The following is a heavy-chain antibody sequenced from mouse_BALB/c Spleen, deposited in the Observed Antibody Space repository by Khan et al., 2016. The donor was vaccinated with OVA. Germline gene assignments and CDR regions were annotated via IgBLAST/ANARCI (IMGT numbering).Heavy chain of an antibody. D-gene: IGHD1-1*01. CDR2: IGPCSGNT. J-gene: IGHJ4*01. Sequence: DLVKPGASVKLSCKASGYTFTSYCINWIKQRPGQGLEWIGHIGPCSGNTNYNDIFKGKATLTIDTSSNTAYIQLSSLSSEVSAVLVCAKKNYDGRRWYGLDNWGKGTSATVS. CDR1: GYTFTSYC. CDR3: AKKNYDGRRWYGLDN. V-gene: IGHV1S41*01.